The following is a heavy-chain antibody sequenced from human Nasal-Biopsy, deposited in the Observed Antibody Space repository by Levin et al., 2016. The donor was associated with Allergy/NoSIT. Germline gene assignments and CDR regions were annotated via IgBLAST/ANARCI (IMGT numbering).Heavy chain of an antibody. CDR2: ISHNGDSK. D-gene: IGHD2-21*02. J-gene: IGHJ2*01. CDR1: GFTFSTYS. V-gene: IGHV3-30-3*01. Sequence: LSLTCAASGFTFSTYSIHWVRQAPGKGLEWVAIISHNGDSKYYADSVRGRFTVSRDNSKNTVYLQMNGLRADETAMYYCARDPTDVPSGWGLMRVTFADDWYFDLWGRGTLVTVSS. CDR3: ARDPTDVPSGWGLMRVTFADDWYFDL.